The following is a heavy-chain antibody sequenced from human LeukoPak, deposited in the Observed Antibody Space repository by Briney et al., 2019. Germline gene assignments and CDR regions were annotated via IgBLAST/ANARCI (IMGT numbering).Heavy chain of an antibody. J-gene: IGHJ4*02. Sequence: GGSLRLSCAASGFTFSSYAMSWVRQAPGEGLEWVSGISGSGGSTFYADSVKGRFTISRDNSKNTLYLQMNSLRADDTAVYFCAKDDSSGYYLGTMDYWGQGTLVTVSS. CDR1: GFTFSSYA. V-gene: IGHV3-23*01. D-gene: IGHD3-22*01. CDR2: ISGSGGST. CDR3: AKDDSSGYYLGTMDY.